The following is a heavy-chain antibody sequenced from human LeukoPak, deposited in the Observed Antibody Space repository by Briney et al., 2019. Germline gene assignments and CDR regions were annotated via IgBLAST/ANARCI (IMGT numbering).Heavy chain of an antibody. CDR1: GGSVSSSSSY. V-gene: IGHV4-39*01. CDR3: VRQNSDYYYYYLDV. J-gene: IGHJ6*03. D-gene: IGHD1-7*01. Sequence: PSETLSVTCTVSGGSVSSSSSYWAWIRQPPGRGLEWIGSVYYSGTTYYNTSLESRVTISEDTSRNRFSLMLSSVTAADTAVYYCVRQNSDYYYYYLDVWGEGTTVIVSS. CDR2: VYYSGTT.